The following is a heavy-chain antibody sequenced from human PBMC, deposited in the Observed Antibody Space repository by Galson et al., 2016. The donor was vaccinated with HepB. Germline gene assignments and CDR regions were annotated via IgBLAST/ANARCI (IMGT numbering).Heavy chain of an antibody. D-gene: IGHD6-13*01. V-gene: IGHV4-34*01. CDR2: INHKGST. CDR1: GGSFSGYY. CDR3: ARRGYSSSRLGSYRKGANCFDP. Sequence: SETLSLTCAVYGGSFSGYYWTWIRQPPGKGLEWIGEINHKGSTNHSPSLKSRVTVSVDTSKNQFSLRLTSVTAADTAGYFCARRGYSSSRLGSYRKGANCFDPWGQGTLVTVSS. J-gene: IGHJ5*02.